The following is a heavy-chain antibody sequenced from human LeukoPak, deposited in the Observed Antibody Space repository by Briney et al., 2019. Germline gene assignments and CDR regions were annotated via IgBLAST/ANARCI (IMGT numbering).Heavy chain of an antibody. CDR1: VGTFSSYG. D-gene: IGHD5-24*01. CDR2: IIPIFGTA. V-gene: IGHV1-69*06. CDR3: AKTPVGMVTLDY. J-gene: IGHJ4*02. Sequence: ASVKVSCKASVGTFSSYGISWGRQAPGQGLEWMGGIIPIFGTANYAQKFQGRVTITADKSTSTAYMELSSLRSEDTAVYYCAKTPVGMVTLDYWGQGTLVTVSS.